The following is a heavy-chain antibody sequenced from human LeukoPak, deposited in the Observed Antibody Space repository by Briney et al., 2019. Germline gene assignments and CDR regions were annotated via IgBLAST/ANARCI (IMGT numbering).Heavy chain of an antibody. CDR3: ARVNVLYSSSWYFSGSGGPNWFDP. J-gene: IGHJ5*02. V-gene: IGHV4-4*02. D-gene: IGHD6-13*01. CDR2: IYHSGRT. Sequence: SGTLSLTCAVSGGSLSSSNWWSWVRQPPGKGRGWIGNIYHSGRTNYNTSLTSRLTISVDKSKNQFSLKLSSVTAADTAVYYCARVNVLYSSSWYFSGSGGPNWFDPWGQGTLVTVSS. CDR1: GGSLSSSNW.